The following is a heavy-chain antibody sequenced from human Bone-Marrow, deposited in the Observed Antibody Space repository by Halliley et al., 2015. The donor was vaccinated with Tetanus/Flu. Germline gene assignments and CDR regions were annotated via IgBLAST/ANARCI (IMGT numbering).Heavy chain of an antibody. CDR3: ARGGTRSGYDLGQNDY. V-gene: IGHV4-59*09. Sequence: YVHYSESTGYNPSLRSRVPMSVDTSKNQFSLALSSVTAADTAVYYCARGGTRSGYDLGQNDYWGQGTLVSVSS. D-gene: IGHD5-12*01. CDR2: VHYSEST. J-gene: IGHJ4*02.